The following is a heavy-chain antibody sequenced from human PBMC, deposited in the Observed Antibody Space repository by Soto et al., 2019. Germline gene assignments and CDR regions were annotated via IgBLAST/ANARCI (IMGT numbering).Heavy chain of an antibody. J-gene: IGHJ4*02. V-gene: IGHV3-21*06. CDR3: ARFHSTGSR. D-gene: IGHD2-8*02. CDR1: GFNFRSYA. Sequence: GSLRLSCATSGFNFRSYAMHWVRQTRGKGPEWVASISSTGSFIEYADSLKGRVTISRDNDKNSIYLQMVSLRAADSGVYHCARFHSTGSRWGPGTLVTVSS. CDR2: ISSTGSFI.